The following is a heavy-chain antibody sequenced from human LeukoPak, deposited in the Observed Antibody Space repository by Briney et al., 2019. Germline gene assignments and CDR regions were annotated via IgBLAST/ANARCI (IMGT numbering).Heavy chain of an antibody. CDR3: AKGQVVRGVTGWFDP. V-gene: IGHV3-23*01. J-gene: IGHJ5*02. CDR2: ISGSGGST. D-gene: IGHD3-10*01. Sequence: LTGGSLRLSCAASGFTFSSYAMSWVRQAPGKGLEWVSAISGSGGSTYYADSVKGRFTISRDNSKNTLYLQMNSLRAEDTAVYYCAKGQVVRGVTGWFDPWGQGTLVTVSS. CDR1: GFTFSSYA.